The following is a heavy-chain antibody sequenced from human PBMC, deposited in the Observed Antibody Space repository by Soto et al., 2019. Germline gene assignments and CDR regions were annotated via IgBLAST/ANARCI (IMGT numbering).Heavy chain of an antibody. CDR1: GFTFSSYG. Sequence: GGSLRLSCAASGFTFSSYGMHWVRQAPGKGLEWVAVISYDGSNKYYADSVKGRFTISRDNSKNTLYLQMNSLRAEDTAVYYCARDPVLPFPAASSLYYCGPRTLFT. J-gene: IGHJ4*02. CDR3: ARDPVLPFPAASSLYY. D-gene: IGHD2-15*01. V-gene: IGHV3-30*03. CDR2: ISYDGSNK.